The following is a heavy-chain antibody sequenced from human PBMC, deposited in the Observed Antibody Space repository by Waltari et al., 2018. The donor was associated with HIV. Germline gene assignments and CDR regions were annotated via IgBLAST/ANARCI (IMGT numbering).Heavy chain of an antibody. D-gene: IGHD2-8*01. J-gene: IGHJ1*01. CDR1: VFTFDDYA. CDR3: AKDGRDGVYVEH. CDR2: VNWNSDSI. Sequence: EVQLVESGGGLVQPGRSLRLSCAASVFTFDDYAMHWVRQAPGKGLEWVSGVNWNSDSIGYADSVKGRFTISRDNAKNSLYLQMNSLRLEDTAFYYCAKDGRDGVYVEHWGQGTLVTVSS. V-gene: IGHV3-9*01.